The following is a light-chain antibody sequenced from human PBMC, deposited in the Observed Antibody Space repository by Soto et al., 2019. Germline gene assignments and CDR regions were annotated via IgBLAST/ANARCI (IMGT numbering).Light chain of an antibody. Sequence: DIQMTQSPSSLSASVGDTVTITCRASQSISVHLNWHQQKPGKVPKLLIYAASNLQSGVLSSFSGSGSETDFSLTISSLQPEDFATYYCQKSYITPYTFGQWTKLQIK. V-gene: IGKV1-39*01. J-gene: IGKJ2*01. CDR1: QSISVH. CDR2: AAS. CDR3: QKSYITPYT.